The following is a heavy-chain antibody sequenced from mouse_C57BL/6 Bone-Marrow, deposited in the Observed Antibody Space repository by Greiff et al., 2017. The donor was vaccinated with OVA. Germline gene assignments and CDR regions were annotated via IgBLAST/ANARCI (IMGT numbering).Heavy chain of an antibody. CDR2: IDPSDSET. V-gene: IGHV1-52*01. J-gene: IGHJ3*01. CDR1: GYTFTSYW. Sequence: VQLQQPGAELVRPGSSVKLSCKASGYTFTSYWMHWVKQRPIQGLEWIGNIDPSDSETPYNQKFKDKATLTVDKSSSTAYMQLSSLTSEDSAVYYCARRGFAYWGQGTLVTVSA. CDR3: ARRGFAY.